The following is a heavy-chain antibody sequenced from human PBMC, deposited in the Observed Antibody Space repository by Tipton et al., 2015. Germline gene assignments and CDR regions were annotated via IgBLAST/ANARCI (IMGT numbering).Heavy chain of an antibody. CDR2: ITSTSSIK. Sequence: SLRLSCSASGLNIGSYSMNWVRQAPGKGLEWVAYITSTSSIKYYADSVKGRFTISREDSKNTLYLQMNSLRVEDTAVYYCAKGDLTMVLVLTPAAWGQGTLVTVSS. CDR3: AKGDLTMVLVLTPAA. D-gene: IGHD3-22*01. J-gene: IGHJ5*02. CDR1: GLNIGSYS. V-gene: IGHV3-48*01.